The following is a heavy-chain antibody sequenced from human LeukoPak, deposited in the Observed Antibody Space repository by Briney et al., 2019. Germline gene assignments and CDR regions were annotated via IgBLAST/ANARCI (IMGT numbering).Heavy chain of an antibody. J-gene: IGHJ3*02. CDR2: ISDYNGNT. V-gene: IGHV1-18*01. CDR3: ARDLAVMWVRGVSSGPNAFDI. D-gene: IGHD3-10*01. CDR1: GYTFTSSG. Sequence: ASEKVSFKASGYTFTSSGISWVRQAPAPGLELMGWISDYNGNTNYRQKLQGRLTMTTSTSTSTAYTELRSLKSDDTAVYYYARDLAVMWVRGVSSGPNAFDIWGQGTMVTVSS.